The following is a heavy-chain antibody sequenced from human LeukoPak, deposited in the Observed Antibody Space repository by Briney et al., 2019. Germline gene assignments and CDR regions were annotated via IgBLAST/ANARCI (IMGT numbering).Heavy chain of an antibody. CDR3: ARDRAATQHWVEYDT. Sequence: GGSLRLSCAASEFLVSNYYMSWVRQAPGKELEWVSLIRDTGETFYIDSVKGRFTISRDDSKNTVYLQTKRLRAEDTAVYFCARDRAATQHWVEYDTWGQGTLVTVSS. CDR2: IRDTGET. J-gene: IGHJ5*02. D-gene: IGHD7-27*01. CDR1: EFLVSNYY. V-gene: IGHV3-66*03.